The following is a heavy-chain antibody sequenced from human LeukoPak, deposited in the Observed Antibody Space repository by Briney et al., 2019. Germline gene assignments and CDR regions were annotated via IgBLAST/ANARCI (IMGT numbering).Heavy chain of an antibody. CDR1: GFTFSSYD. CDR2: IGTAGDT. D-gene: IGHD1-26*01. Sequence: PGGSLRLSCAASGFTFSSYDMHWVRQATGKGLEWVSAIGTAGDTYYPGSVKGRLTISRENAKNSLYLQMNSLRAGDTAVYYCARGYTTSLGATQFYYFDYWGQGTLVTVSS. CDR3: ARGYTTSLGATQFYYFDY. J-gene: IGHJ4*02. V-gene: IGHV3-13*01.